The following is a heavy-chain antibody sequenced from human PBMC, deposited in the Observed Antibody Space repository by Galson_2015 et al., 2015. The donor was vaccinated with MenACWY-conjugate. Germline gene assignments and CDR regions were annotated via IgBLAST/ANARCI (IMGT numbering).Heavy chain of an antibody. Sequence: SGAEVKKPGESLKISCKGSGYSFTSYWIGWVRQMPGKGLEWMGIIYPGDSDTRYSPSFQGQVTISADKSISTAYLQWSSLKASDTAMYYCARLQNLLYCSSTSCLKTRNDAFDIWGQGTMVTVSS. D-gene: IGHD2-2*01. CDR2: IYPGDSDT. CDR3: ARLQNLLYCSSTSCLKTRNDAFDI. CDR1: GYSFTSYW. J-gene: IGHJ3*02. V-gene: IGHV5-51*01.